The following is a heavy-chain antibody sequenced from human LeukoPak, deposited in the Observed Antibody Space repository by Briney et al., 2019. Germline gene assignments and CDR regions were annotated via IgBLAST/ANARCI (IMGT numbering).Heavy chain of an antibody. V-gene: IGHV1-2*04. CDR1: GYTFTSYG. CDR3: ARDSGVAAVLYGMDV. J-gene: IGHJ6*02. CDR2: INPNSGGT. D-gene: IGHD6-13*01. Sequence: APVKVSCKASGYTFTSYGISWVRQAPGQGLEWMGWINPNSGGTNYAQKFQGWVTMTRDTSISTAYMELSRLRSDDTAVYYCARDSGVAAVLYGMDVWGQGTTVTVSS.